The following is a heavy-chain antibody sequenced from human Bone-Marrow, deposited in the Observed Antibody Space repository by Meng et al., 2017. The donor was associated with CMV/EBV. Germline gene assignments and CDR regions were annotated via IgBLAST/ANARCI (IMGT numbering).Heavy chain of an antibody. V-gene: IGHV3-30*02. J-gene: IGHJ6*02. CDR3: ARDLAYYYDSSGYYGMDV. CDR1: GFTFSNYG. Sequence: GGSLRLSCAASGFTFSNYGMHWVRQAPGKGLEWVAFIPFGGNNKYYADSVKGRFTISRDNAKNSLYLQMNSLRAEDTAVYYCARDLAYYYDSSGYYGMDVWGQGTTVTVSS. CDR2: IPFGGNNK. D-gene: IGHD3-22*01.